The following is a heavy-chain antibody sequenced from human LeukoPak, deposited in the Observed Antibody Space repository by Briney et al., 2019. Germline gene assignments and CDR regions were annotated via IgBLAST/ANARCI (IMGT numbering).Heavy chain of an antibody. CDR3: ARLRHYGSGSSPFDY. J-gene: IGHJ4*02. Sequence: ASVKVSCKASGYTFTSYGISWVRQAPGQGLEWMGWISAYNGNTNYAQKLQGRVTMTTDTSTSTAYMELRSLRSDDTAVYYCARLRHYGSGSSPFDYWGQGTLVTVSS. V-gene: IGHV1-18*01. D-gene: IGHD3-10*01. CDR2: ISAYNGNT. CDR1: GYTFTSYG.